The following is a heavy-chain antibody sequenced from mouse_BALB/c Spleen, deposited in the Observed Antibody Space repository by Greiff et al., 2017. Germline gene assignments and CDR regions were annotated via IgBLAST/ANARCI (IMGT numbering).Heavy chain of an antibody. D-gene: IGHD4-1*01. CDR3: ARQLGRDYAMDY. CDR1: GFAFSSYD. V-gene: IGHV5-12-1*01. J-gene: IGHJ4*01. Sequence: EVKLMESGGGLVKPGGSLKLSCAASGFAFSSYDMSWVRQTPEKRLEWVAYISSGGGSTYYPDTVKGRFTISRDNAKNTLYLQMSSLKSEDTAMYYCARQLGRDYAMDYWGQGTSVTVSS. CDR2: ISSGGGST.